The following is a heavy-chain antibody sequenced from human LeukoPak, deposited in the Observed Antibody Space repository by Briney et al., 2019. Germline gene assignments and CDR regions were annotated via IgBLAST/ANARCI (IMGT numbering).Heavy chain of an antibody. D-gene: IGHD5-12*01. CDR1: GYTFTSYY. J-gene: IGHJ4*02. Sequence: ASVKVSCKASGYTFTSYYMHWVRQAPGQGLEWMGWMNPNSGNTGYAQKFQGRVTITRNTSISTAYMELSSLRSEDTAVYYCARAGGYDPAKLGYWGQGTLVTVSS. CDR3: ARAGGYDPAKLGY. V-gene: IGHV1-8*01. CDR2: MNPNSGNT.